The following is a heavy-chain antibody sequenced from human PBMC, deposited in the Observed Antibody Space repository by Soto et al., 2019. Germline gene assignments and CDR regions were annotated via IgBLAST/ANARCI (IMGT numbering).Heavy chain of an antibody. CDR3: VRGPISETPNFHGFDF. V-gene: IGHV4-30-2*01. CDR2: IFHTGST. J-gene: IGHJ4*02. Sequence: QLQLHESGSGLVKPSQTLSLTCAVSGGSISSGGYSWSWIRQPAGRGLEWIGYIFHTGSTYYSPSLNSPVTISVGRSASQYALRLSAVSASHTAVYYCVRGPISETPNFHGFDFWGQGILVTVSS. D-gene: IGHD1-7*01. CDR1: GGSISSGGYS.